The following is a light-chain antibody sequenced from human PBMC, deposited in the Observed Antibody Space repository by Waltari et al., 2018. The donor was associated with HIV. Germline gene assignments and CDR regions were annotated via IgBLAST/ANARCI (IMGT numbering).Light chain of an antibody. J-gene: IGLJ3*02. CDR3: GTWDSSLNAGV. V-gene: IGLV1-51*01. CDR2: DND. CDR1: GSNLATNY. Sequence: QSMLTQPPSVSAAPGQKVTISCSGTGSNLATNYVSWYQHLPGAAPKLVIYDNDIRPSGIPDRVSGAKSGASATLVITGLQTGDEGDYYCGTWDSSLNAGVFGGGTKLTVL.